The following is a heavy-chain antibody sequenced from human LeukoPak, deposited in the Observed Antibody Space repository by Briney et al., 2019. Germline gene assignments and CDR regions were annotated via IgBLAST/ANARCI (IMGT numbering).Heavy chain of an antibody. CDR3: AKEGYYDSSGYFGYYFDY. J-gene: IGHJ4*02. D-gene: IGHD3-22*01. CDR1: GFTFSSYG. CDR2: IRYDGSNK. Sequence: GGSLRLSCAASGFTFSSYGMHWVRQAPGKGLEWVAFIRYDGSNKFYADSVKGRFTISRDNSKNTLYLQMNSLRAEDTAVYYCAKEGYYDSSGYFGYYFDYWGQGTLVTVSS. V-gene: IGHV3-30*02.